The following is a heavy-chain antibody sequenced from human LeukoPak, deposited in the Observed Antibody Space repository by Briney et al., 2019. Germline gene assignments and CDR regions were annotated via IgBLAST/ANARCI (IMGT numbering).Heavy chain of an antibody. CDR1: GASIRSYY. CDR3: ASDHGGSSHLEAAFDI. CDR2: IFYTGST. V-gene: IGHV4-59*01. J-gene: IGHJ3*02. Sequence: PSETLSLTCTVSGASIRSYYLSGIRQPPGQRLEWVGLIFYTGSTNYNPSLTGRVTISIDTSKSQFSLKLSSVTAADTAVYYCASDHGGSSHLEAAFDIWGRGTLVTVSS. D-gene: IGHD1-26*01.